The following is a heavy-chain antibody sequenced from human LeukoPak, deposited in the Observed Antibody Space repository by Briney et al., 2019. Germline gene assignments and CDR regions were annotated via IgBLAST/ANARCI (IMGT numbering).Heavy chain of an antibody. CDR3: ARGIWAYYFDY. CDR2: ISSSGSTI. D-gene: IGHD7-27*01. V-gene: IGHV3-48*03. CDR1: GFTFSSYE. Sequence: HSGGSLRLSCAASGFTFSSYEMNWVRQAPGKGLEWVSYISSSGSTIYYADSVKGRFTISRDNAKNSLYLQMNSLRAEDTAVYYCARGIWAYYFDYWGQGPLVTVSS. J-gene: IGHJ4*02.